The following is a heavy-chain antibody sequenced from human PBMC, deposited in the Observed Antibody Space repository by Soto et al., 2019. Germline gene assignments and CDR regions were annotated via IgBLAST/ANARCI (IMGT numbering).Heavy chain of an antibody. CDR3: YGAVAGTHEGWFDP. Sequence: GESLKISYKGSGWSFTSYWISWVRQMPGKGLEWMGRIDPSDSYTNYSPSFQGHVTISADKSISTAYLQWSSLKASDTAMYYCYGAVAGTHEGWFDPWGQGTLVTVS. D-gene: IGHD6-19*01. J-gene: IGHJ5*02. V-gene: IGHV5-10-1*01. CDR2: IDPSDSYT. CDR1: GWSFTSYW.